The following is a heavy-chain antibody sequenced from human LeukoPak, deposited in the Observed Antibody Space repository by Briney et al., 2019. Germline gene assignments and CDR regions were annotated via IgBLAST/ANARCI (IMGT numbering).Heavy chain of an antibody. J-gene: IGHJ4*03. CDR1: GGSLSGGLT. CDR3: ARGDYGGLGA. V-gene: IGHV4-30-2*01. Sequence: KASETLSLTCAVSGGSLSGGLTWSWLRQPLGKGLEWIGFIDHSGSTYYNPSLKRRVTISIDTSKHQVSLNLTSVTAADTAMYFCARGDYGGLGAWGHEILGTVSS. D-gene: IGHD4-23*01. CDR2: IDHSGST.